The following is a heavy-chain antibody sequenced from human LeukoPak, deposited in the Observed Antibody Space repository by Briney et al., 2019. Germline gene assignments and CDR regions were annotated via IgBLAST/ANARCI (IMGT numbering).Heavy chain of an antibody. Sequence: SETLSLTCTVSGGSISNYYWIWIRQPPGKGLEWIGHISYSGSTNHNPSLKSRVTMSVDTSKNQFSLKVTSVTAADTAVYYCARGHDGVVGWFAPWGRGTLVTVSS. CDR3: ARGHDGVVGWFAP. CDR1: GGSISNYY. CDR2: ISYSGST. J-gene: IGHJ5*02. V-gene: IGHV4-59*01. D-gene: IGHD2-15*01.